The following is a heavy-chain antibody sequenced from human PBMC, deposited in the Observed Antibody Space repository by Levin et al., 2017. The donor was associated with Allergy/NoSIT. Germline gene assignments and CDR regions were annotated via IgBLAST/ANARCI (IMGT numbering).Heavy chain of an antibody. Sequence: SCAASGFTFSSYEMNWVRQAPGKGLEWVSYISSSGSTIYYADSVKGRFTISRDNARNSLYLQMNSLRAEDTAVYSCARDSSGWTIDYWGQGTLVTVSS. D-gene: IGHD6-19*01. CDR2: ISSSGSTI. CDR1: GFTFSSYE. CDR3: ARDSSGWTIDY. J-gene: IGHJ4*02. V-gene: IGHV3-48*03.